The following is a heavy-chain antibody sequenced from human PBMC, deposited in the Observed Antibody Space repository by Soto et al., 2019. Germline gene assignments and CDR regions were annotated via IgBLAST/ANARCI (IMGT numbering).Heavy chain of an antibody. CDR1: GGSISSGGYS. V-gene: IGHV4-30-2*01. Sequence: KASETLSLTCAVSGGSISSGGYSWSWIRQPPGKGLEWIGYIYHSGSTYYNPSLKSRVTISVDRSKNQFSLKLSSVTAADTAVYYCARGRYYYDSSGYPAEGTDAFDIWGQGTMVTVSS. D-gene: IGHD3-22*01. CDR2: IYHSGST. J-gene: IGHJ3*02. CDR3: ARGRYYYDSSGYPAEGTDAFDI.